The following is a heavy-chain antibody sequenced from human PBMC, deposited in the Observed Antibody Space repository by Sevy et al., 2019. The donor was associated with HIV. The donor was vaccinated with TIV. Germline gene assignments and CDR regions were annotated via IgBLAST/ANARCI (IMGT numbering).Heavy chain of an antibody. CDR1: GFIFSTYG. CDR3: ARDSRNSLEP. D-gene: IGHD6-13*01. J-gene: IGHJ4*02. Sequence: GGSLRLSCVASGFIFSTYGMHWVRQAPGKGMEWVAVIWYDGINKEYAGSVNGRFIISRDNCKNTRYLEMDSLRAEDMAGYYCARDSRNSLEPWGQGALVTISS. CDR2: IWYDGINK. V-gene: IGHV3-33*01.